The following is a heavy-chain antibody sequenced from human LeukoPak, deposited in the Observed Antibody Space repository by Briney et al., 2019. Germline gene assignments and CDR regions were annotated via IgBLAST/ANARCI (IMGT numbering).Heavy chain of an antibody. D-gene: IGHD4-17*01. J-gene: IGHJ4*02. CDR2: IYYSGSA. CDR3: GRLGRVGMTTVTPTSLGYFDY. CDR1: GGYIRISSYY. V-gene: IGHV4-39*01. Sequence: KASETLSLTCIVSGGYIRISSYYWGWIRQPPGKGLEWIGSIYYSGSAYYNPSLKSRVTISVDTSKNQFSLKLSSVTAADTAVYYCGRLGRVGMTTVTPTSLGYFDYWGQGTLVTVSS.